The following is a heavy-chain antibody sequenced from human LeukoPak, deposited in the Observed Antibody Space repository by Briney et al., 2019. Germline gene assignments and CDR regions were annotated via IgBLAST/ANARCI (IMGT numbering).Heavy chain of an antibody. CDR3: ARDVGAHGFAY. D-gene: IGHD1-26*01. V-gene: IGHV4-34*01. Sequence: SETLSLTCAVYGGSFSGYYWSWIRQPPGKGLEWIGEINHSGSTNYNPSLKSRVTISVDTSKNQFSLKLSSVTAADTAVYYCARDVGAHGFAYWGQGTLVTVSS. J-gene: IGHJ4*02. CDR1: GGSFSGYY. CDR2: INHSGST.